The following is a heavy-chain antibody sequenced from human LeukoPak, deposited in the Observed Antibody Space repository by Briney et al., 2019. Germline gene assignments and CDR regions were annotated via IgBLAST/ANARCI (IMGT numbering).Heavy chain of an antibody. V-gene: IGHV1-18*01. CDR1: GYTFTSCG. D-gene: IGHD3-10*01. Sequence: ASVKLSCNSSGYTFTSCGISWVRHAPGQGLERMGWISAYNGNTNNAQKLQGRITMTTDTSTSTAYMELRSLRSDDTAVYYCARSGGVLLWFGELFVLDYWGQGTLVTVSS. J-gene: IGHJ4*02. CDR2: ISAYNGNT. CDR3: ARSGGVLLWFGELFVLDY.